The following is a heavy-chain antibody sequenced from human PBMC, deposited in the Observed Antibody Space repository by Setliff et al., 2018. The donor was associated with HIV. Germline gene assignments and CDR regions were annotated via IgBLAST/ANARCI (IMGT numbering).Heavy chain of an antibody. D-gene: IGHD6-19*01. J-gene: IGHJ6*03. V-gene: IGHV4-4*08. CDR2: IFIGGRT. CDR1: GGSISSYY. Sequence: SETLSLTCTVSGGSISSYYWSWIRQPPGKGLEWIGHIFIGGRTDYRPSLKSRLTVSLDTSKNQLSLKLTSVTAADTAVYYCARVEVIAVAGSRFNSYYIDVWGKGTSVTVSS. CDR3: ARVEVIAVAGSRFNSYYIDV.